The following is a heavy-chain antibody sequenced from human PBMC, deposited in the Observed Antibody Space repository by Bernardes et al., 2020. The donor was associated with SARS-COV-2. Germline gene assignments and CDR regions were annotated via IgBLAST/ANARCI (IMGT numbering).Heavy chain of an antibody. D-gene: IGHD6-19*01. CDR3: AKDLLAVAGGGYYYYGMDV. J-gene: IGHJ6*02. CDR2: ISGSGGST. V-gene: IGHV3-23*01. CDR1: GFTFSSYA. Sequence: GGSLRLSCAASGFTFSSYAMSWVRQAPGKGLEWVSAISGSGGSTYYADSVKGRFTISRDNSKNTLYLQMNSLRAEDTAVYYCAKDLLAVAGGGYYYYGMDVWGQGTTVTVSS.